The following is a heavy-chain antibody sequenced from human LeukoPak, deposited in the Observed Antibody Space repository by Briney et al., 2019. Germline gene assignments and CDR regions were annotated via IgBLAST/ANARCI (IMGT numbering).Heavy chain of an antibody. D-gene: IGHD3-22*01. J-gene: IGHJ4*02. V-gene: IGHV3-21*01. CDR3: ARDLYYDSSGYDC. CDR1: GFTFSSYS. Sequence: GGSLRLSCAASGFTFSSYSMNWVRQAPGKGLEWVSSISSSSSYIYYADSVKGRFTISRDNAKNSLYLQMSSLRAEDTAVYYCARDLYYDSSGYDCWGQGTLVTVSS. CDR2: ISSSSSYI.